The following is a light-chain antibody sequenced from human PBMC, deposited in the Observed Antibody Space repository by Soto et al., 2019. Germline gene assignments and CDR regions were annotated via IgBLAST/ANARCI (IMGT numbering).Light chain of an antibody. CDR3: SSFASTYTLV. V-gene: IGLV2-14*01. Sequence: QSALTQPASVSGSPGQSITISCTGTSSDVGGYNYVSWYQQYPGEAPKLMIYEVSFRPSGVSNRFSGSKSGNTASLTISGLQTEDEADYYCSSFASTYTLVFGGGTKLTVL. CDR1: SSDVGGYNY. J-gene: IGLJ2*01. CDR2: EVS.